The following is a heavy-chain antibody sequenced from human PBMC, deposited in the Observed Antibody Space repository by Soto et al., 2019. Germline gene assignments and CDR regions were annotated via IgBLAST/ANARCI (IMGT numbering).Heavy chain of an antibody. CDR2: ISSSGSTI. D-gene: IGHD4-17*01. J-gene: IGHJ6*02. V-gene: IGHV3-11*01. CDR3: ARDQVVTTVTTYNYYYGMDV. CDR1: GFTFSDYY. Sequence: GGSLRLSCAASGFTFSDYYMSWIRQAPGKGLEWVSYISSSGSTIYYADSVKGRFTISRDNAKNSLYLQMNSLRAEDTAVYYCARDQVVTTVTTYNYYYGMDVWGQGTTVTVSS.